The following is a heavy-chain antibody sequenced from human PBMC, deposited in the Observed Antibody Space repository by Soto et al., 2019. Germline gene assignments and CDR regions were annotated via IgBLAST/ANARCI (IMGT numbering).Heavy chain of an antibody. Sequence: GGSLRLSCAASGFTVSDSAMGCVRQAPGKGLEWVSSISASGYSTYYADSVKGRFTISRDTSKNTLYLQTNSLRAEDTAMYYCAKMGRDAYKPIDSWGQGSLVTVSS. J-gene: IGHJ4*02. V-gene: IGHV3-23*01. D-gene: IGHD3-16*01. CDR1: GFTVSDSA. CDR2: ISASGYST. CDR3: AKMGRDAYKPIDS.